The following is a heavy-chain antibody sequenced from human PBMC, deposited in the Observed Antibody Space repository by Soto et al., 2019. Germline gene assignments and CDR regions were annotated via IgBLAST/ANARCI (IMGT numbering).Heavy chain of an antibody. CDR2: ISYDGSNK. CDR1: GFTFSSYG. D-gene: IGHD1-26*01. Sequence: QVQLVESGGGVVQPGRSLRLSCAASGFTFSSYGMHWVRQAPGKGLEWVAVISYDGSNKYYADSVKGRFTISRDNSKNTLYLQMNSLRAEDTAVYYCAKGGSSYLSAEYFQHWGQGTLVTVSS. CDR3: AKGGSSYLSAEYFQH. J-gene: IGHJ1*01. V-gene: IGHV3-30*18.